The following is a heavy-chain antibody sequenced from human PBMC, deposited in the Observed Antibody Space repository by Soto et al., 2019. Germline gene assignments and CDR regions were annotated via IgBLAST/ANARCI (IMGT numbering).Heavy chain of an antibody. CDR1: GYTFTSYD. CDR2: MNPNSGNT. Sequence: GASVKVSCKASGYTFTSYDITWVRQATGQGLEWMGWMNPNSGNTGYAQKFQGRVTMTRNTSISTAYMELSSLRSEDTAVYYCYYGSGSYYTSDAFDIWGQGTMVTVSS. V-gene: IGHV1-8*01. D-gene: IGHD3-10*01. J-gene: IGHJ3*02. CDR3: YYGSGSYYTSDAFDI.